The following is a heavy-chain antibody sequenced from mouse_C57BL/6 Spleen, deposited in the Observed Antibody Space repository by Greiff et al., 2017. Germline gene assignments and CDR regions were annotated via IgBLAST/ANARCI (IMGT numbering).Heavy chain of an antibody. Sequence: QVQLQQSGPELVKPGASVKISCKASGYAFSSSWMNWVKQRPGQGLEWIGRIYPGDGDTNYNGKFKGKATLTADKSSSTAYMQLSSLTSEDSAVYFCARGTGTYWGQGTLVTVSA. CDR1: GYAFSSSW. V-gene: IGHV1-82*01. CDR2: IYPGDGDT. CDR3: ARGTGTY. J-gene: IGHJ3*01. D-gene: IGHD4-1*01.